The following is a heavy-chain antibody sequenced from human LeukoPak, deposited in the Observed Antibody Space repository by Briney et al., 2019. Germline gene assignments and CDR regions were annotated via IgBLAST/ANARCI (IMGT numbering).Heavy chain of an antibody. CDR2: IDSTSTYI. Sequence: GGSLRLSCAASGFTFSDYSLSWVRQAPGKGLEWVSSIDSTSTYIYYADSMKGRFTISRDNAKNSLYLQMNSLRAEDTAVYYCAEGSETFAYWGQGTLVTVSS. J-gene: IGHJ4*02. CDR1: GFTFSDYS. V-gene: IGHV3-21*01. CDR3: AEGSETFAY.